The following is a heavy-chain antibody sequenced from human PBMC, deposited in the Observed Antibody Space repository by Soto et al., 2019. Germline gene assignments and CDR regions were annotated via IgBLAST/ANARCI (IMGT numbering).Heavy chain of an antibody. J-gene: IGHJ4*02. V-gene: IGHV3-11*01. CDR1: GFIFTDYS. D-gene: IGHD5-12*01. Sequence: QVQLVESGGGLVEPGGSLRLSCVASGFIFTDYSLPWFRQAPGKGLEWVSYITTGGETTLYADSVKGRFTISRDNAKKALSLEMNSLRVDDTAVYYCARDPQRRDGYNFDSWGPGTLVTVSS. CDR2: ITTGGETT. CDR3: ARDPQRRDGYNFDS.